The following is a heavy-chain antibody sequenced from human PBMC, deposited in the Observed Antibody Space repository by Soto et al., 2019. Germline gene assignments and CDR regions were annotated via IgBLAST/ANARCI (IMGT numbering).Heavy chain of an antibody. CDR1: GGSISSGGYY. D-gene: IGHD4-17*01. V-gene: IGHV4-31*03. Sequence: SETLSLTCTVSGGSISSGGYYWSWIRQHPGKGLEWIGYIYYSGSTYYNPSLKSRVTISVDTSKNQFSLKLSSVTAADTAVYYCARGRHDYGDYSWFDPWGQGTLVTVSS. CDR3: ARGRHDYGDYSWFDP. CDR2: IYYSGST. J-gene: IGHJ5*02.